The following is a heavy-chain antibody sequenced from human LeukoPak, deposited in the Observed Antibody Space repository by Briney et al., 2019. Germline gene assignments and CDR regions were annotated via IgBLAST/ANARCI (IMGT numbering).Heavy chain of an antibody. Sequence: SQTLSLTCAISGDSVSSKGVAWNWIRQSPSRGLEWLGRTYYRSKWYNEYAISVEGRVTINSDTSKNQFSLQLNSVTPEDTAVYFCWGSGSDFDYWGQGTLVTVSS. D-gene: IGHD3-10*01. J-gene: IGHJ4*02. V-gene: IGHV6-1*01. CDR1: GDSVSSKGVA. CDR2: TYYRSKWYN. CDR3: WGSGSDFDY.